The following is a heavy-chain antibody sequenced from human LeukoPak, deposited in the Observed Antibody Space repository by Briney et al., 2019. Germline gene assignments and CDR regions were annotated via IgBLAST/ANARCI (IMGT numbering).Heavy chain of an antibody. V-gene: IGHV3-21*01. CDR3: ARDDYYGSGSYGAFDI. J-gene: IGHJ3*02. Sequence: GGSLRLSCAASGFTFSSYSMNWVRQAPGNGLEWVSSISSSSSYIYYADSVKGRFTISRDNAKNSLYLQMNSLRAEDTAVYYCARDDYYGSGSYGAFDIWGQGTMVTVSS. CDR1: GFTFSSYS. CDR2: ISSSSSYI. D-gene: IGHD3-10*01.